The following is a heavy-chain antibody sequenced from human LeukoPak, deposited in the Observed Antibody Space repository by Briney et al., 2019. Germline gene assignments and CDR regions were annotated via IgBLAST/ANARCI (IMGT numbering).Heavy chain of an antibody. D-gene: IGHD3-16*01. Sequence: TGGSLRLSCAASGFTFIDAWMSWIRQAPGKGLEWVGRIKSKGSGGTTDYAAPVKGRFTISRDDSKNTLYLQMNSLKTEDTAMYYCTTNPLHWVGGIFSYFDFWGQGTLVTVSS. CDR3: TTNPLHWVGGIFSYFDF. CDR1: GFTFIDAW. CDR2: IKSKGSGGTT. V-gene: IGHV3-15*01. J-gene: IGHJ4*02.